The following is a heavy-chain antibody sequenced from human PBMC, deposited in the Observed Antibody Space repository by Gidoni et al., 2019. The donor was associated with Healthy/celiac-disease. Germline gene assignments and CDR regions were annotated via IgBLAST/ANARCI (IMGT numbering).Heavy chain of an antibody. V-gene: IGHV3-74*01. CDR1: GFPFSSYW. Sequence: EVQLVESGGGLVQPGGSLRLPCAASGFPFSSYWMHWVRQAPGKGLVWVSRINSDGSSTSYADSVKGRFTSSRDNAKNTLYLQMNSLRAEDTAVYYCARERYSNYYYYGMDVWGQGTTVTVSS. J-gene: IGHJ6*02. CDR3: ARERYSNYYYYGMDV. CDR2: INSDGSST. D-gene: IGHD4-4*01.